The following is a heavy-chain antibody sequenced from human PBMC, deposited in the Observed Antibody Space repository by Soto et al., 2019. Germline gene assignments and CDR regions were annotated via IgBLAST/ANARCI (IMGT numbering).Heavy chain of an antibody. CDR2: INHSGST. V-gene: IGHV4-34*01. CDR3: ARGVKGGYCSSTSCYGRDYYYYYTDV. J-gene: IGHJ6*03. D-gene: IGHD2-2*03. CDR1: GGSFSGYY. Sequence: PSETLSLTCAVYGGSFSGYYWSWIRQPPGKGLEWIGEINHSGSTNYNPSLKSRVTISVDTSKNQFSLKLSSVTAADTAVYYCARGVKGGYCSSTSCYGRDYYYYYTDVWGKGPTVTVSS.